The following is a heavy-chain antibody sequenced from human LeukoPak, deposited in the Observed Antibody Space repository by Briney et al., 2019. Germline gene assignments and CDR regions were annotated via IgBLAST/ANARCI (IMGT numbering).Heavy chain of an antibody. CDR3: ARDFRAAAGPYYYYYMDV. Sequence: SVKFSCKASGGTFSSYAISWVRQAPGQGLEWMGGIIPIFGTANYAQKFQGRVTITADESTSTAYMELSSLRSEDTAVYYCARDFRAAAGPYYYYYMDVWGKGTTVTVSS. CDR1: GGTFSSYA. CDR2: IIPIFGTA. D-gene: IGHD6-13*01. J-gene: IGHJ6*03. V-gene: IGHV1-69*01.